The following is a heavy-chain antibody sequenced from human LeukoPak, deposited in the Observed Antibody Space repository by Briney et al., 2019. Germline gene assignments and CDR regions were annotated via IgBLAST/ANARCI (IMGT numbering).Heavy chain of an antibody. CDR2: ISSSSSYI. Sequence: PGGSLRLSCAASGFTFSSYSMNWVRQAPRKGLEWVSSISSSSSYIYYADSVKGRFTISRDNSENTLYLQMNSLRAEDTAVYYCARDRGLSYKDYWGQGTLVTVSS. CDR1: GFTFSSYS. D-gene: IGHD3-10*01. J-gene: IGHJ4*02. CDR3: ARDRGLSYKDY. V-gene: IGHV3-21*01.